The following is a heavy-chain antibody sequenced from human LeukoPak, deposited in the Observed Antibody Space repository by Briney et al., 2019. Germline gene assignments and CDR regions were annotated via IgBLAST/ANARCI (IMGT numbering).Heavy chain of an antibody. D-gene: IGHD3-10*01. V-gene: IGHV4-59*01. Sequence: SETLSLTCTVSGGSISNYYWSWIRQPPGKGPEWIGYIYYSGSTNYNPSLKSRVTISVDTSKNQFSLKLSSVTAADTAVYYCARRGFLDYWGQGTLVTVSS. CDR1: GGSISNYY. J-gene: IGHJ4*02. CDR3: ARRGFLDY. CDR2: IYYSGST.